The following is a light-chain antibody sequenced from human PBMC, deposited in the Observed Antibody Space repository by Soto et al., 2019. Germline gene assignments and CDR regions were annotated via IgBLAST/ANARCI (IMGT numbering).Light chain of an antibody. J-gene: IGKJ5*01. CDR1: QSVSNN. CDR2: GAS. V-gene: IGKV3-15*01. CDR3: KQYKEWPPFT. Sequence: EIVLTQSPGTLSLSPGETATLSCRASQSVSNNVAWYQPKPGQAPRLLILGASTRATGIPARFSGSGSGTELTLSISSLQSEDFAVYYCKQYKEWPPFTFGQGTRLEIK.